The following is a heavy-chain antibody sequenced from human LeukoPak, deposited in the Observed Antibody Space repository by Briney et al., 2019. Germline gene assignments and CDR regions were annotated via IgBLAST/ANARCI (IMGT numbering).Heavy chain of an antibody. CDR3: AIDPKSDIVVVPAAMRRVGFDP. J-gene: IGHJ5*02. CDR2: ISGSGGST. CDR1: GFTFSSYA. Sequence: PGGSLRLSCAASGFTFSSYAMSWVRQAPGKGLEWVSAISGSGGSTYYADSVKGRFTISRDNSKNTLYLQMNSLRAEDTAVYYCAIDPKSDIVVVPAAMRRVGFDPGGQGTLVTVSS. V-gene: IGHV3-23*01. D-gene: IGHD2-2*01.